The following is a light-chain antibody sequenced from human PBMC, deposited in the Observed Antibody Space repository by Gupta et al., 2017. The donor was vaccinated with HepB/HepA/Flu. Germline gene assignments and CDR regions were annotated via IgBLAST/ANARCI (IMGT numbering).Light chain of an antibody. J-gene: IGLJ2*01. Sequence: QLVLTQSLSASASLGASVTLTCTLRSGHSSYAIAWHQQPPEKGPRYLMKLNSDGSHSKGDGIPDRFSGSSSGAERYLTISSLQSEDEADYYCQTWGTGIPVFGGGTKLTVL. CDR2: LNSDGSH. V-gene: IGLV4-69*01. CDR1: SGHSSYA. CDR3: QTWGTGIPV.